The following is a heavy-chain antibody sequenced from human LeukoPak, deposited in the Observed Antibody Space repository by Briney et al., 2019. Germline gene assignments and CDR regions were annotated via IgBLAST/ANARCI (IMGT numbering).Heavy chain of an antibody. D-gene: IGHD6-19*01. Sequence: SQTLSLTCAISGDSVSSNSAAWNWIRQSPSRGLEWLGRTYYRSKWYNDYAVSVKSRITINPDTSKNQFSLQLNSVTPEDTAVYFCAKMKYTRGWASKYYYYMDVWGKGTTVTVSS. J-gene: IGHJ6*03. CDR1: GDSVSSNSAA. CDR3: AKMKYTRGWASKYYYYMDV. CDR2: TYYRSKWYN. V-gene: IGHV6-1*01.